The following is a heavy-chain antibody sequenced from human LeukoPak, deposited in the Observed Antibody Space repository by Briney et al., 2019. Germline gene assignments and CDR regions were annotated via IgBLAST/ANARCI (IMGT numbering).Heavy chain of an antibody. CDR2: ISGSGGST. CDR1: GLIFSVYA. D-gene: IGHD1-14*01. Sequence: PGGSLRLSCAASGLIFSVYAMSWVRHAPGKGLEWVSAISGSGGSTYYADSVKGRFTISRDNSKNTLYLQRNSLRAQDPAVSYCAKAPPSSRTPFDYWVQGTLVTVSS. V-gene: IGHV3-23*01. CDR3: AKAPPSSRTPFDY. J-gene: IGHJ4*02.